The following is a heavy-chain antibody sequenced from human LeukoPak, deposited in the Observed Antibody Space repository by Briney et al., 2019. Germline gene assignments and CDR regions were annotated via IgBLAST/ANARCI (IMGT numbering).Heavy chain of an antibody. J-gene: IGHJ4*02. D-gene: IGHD2-2*01. CDR3: ARDGDLVVPAALYYFDY. CDR1: GYTFTIYG. CDR2: ISAYNGNT. V-gene: IGHV1-18*01. Sequence: GASVKVSYKASGYTFTIYGISWVRQAPGLGREAMGWISAYNGNTNYTQKLQGRVTMTTDTSTSTAYMELRSLRSDDTAVYYCARDGDLVVPAALYYFDYWGQGTLVTVSS.